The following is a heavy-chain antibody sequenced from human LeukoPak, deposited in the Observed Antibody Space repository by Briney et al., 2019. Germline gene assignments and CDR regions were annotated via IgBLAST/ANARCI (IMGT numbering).Heavy chain of an antibody. CDR1: GFIFSSAW. D-gene: IGHD2-15*01. J-gene: IGHJ1*01. CDR2: IKSKNDGGTT. V-gene: IGHV3-15*01. Sequence: GGSLRLSCAASGFIFSSAWMSWVRQAPGKGLEWGGRIKSKNDGGTTDFAAPVKGRFTMSRDDSKNTLYLQMNSLKTEDTAVYYCGADEADIVVAFQQWRQGTLVTVSP. CDR3: GADEADIVVAFQQ.